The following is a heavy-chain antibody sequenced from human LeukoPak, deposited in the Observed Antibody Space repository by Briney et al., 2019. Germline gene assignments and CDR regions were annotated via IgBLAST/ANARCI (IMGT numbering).Heavy chain of an antibody. CDR2: ISSSSSYI. Sequence: PGGSLRLSCAASGFTFSSYSMNWVRQAPGKGLEWVSSISSSSSYIYYAHSLKGRFTISRDNAKNSLYLQMNSLRAEDTAVYYCARDHYSSGPYYFDYWGQGTLVTGSS. CDR3: ARDHYSSGPYYFDY. CDR1: GFTFSSYS. V-gene: IGHV3-21*01. J-gene: IGHJ4*02. D-gene: IGHD6-19*01.